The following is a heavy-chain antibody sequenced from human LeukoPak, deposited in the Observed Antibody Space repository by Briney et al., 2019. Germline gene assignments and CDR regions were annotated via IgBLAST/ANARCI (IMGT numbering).Heavy chain of an antibody. Sequence: PSETLSLTCSVAGGSITKYYWSWIRQSARTGREWVGRIYITGSTTYNPSLQSRLSMSVDTSKNQFSLRLRSVSAADTAVYYCARLKYYDSTGYSPGYYMDVWGKGITVTVSS. V-gene: IGHV4-4*07. J-gene: IGHJ6*03. CDR3: ARLKYYDSTGYSPGYYMDV. CDR2: IYITGST. D-gene: IGHD3-22*01. CDR1: GGSITKYY.